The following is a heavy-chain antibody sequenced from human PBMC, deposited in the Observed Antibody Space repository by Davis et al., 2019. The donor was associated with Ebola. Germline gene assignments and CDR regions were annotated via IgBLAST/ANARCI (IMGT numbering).Heavy chain of an antibody. CDR1: GYTFTTFG. Sequence: ASVKVSCKASGYTFTTFGISWVRQAPGQGLEWMGGMNPYSGNTNYAQKLQGRVTMTTDTSTSTAYMELRSLRSDDTAVYYCASALGIYSPPDYWGQGTLVTVSS. CDR2: MNPYSGNT. CDR3: ASALGIYSPPDY. J-gene: IGHJ4*02. V-gene: IGHV1-18*01. D-gene: IGHD5-12*01.